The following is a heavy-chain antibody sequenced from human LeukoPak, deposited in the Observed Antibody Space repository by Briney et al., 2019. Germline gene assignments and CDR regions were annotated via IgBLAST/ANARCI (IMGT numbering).Heavy chain of an antibody. CDR1: GFTFSRFA. V-gene: IGHV3-30-3*01. CDR3: AREGFDWLLYSYYYYYGMDV. D-gene: IGHD3-9*01. J-gene: IGHJ6*02. Sequence: QPGRSLRLSCAASGFTFSRFAMYWVRQAPGKGLEWVAVISYDGSNKYYADSVKGRFTISRDNSKNTLYLQMNSLRAENTAVYYCAREGFDWLLYSYYYYYGMDVWGQGTTVTVSS. CDR2: ISYDGSNK.